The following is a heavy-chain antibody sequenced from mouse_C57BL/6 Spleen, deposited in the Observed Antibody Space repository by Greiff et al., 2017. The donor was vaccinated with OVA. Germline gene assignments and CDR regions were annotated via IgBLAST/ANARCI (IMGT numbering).Heavy chain of an antibody. CDR1: GYTFTSYW. Sequence: VQVVESGAELVKPGASVKLSCKASGYTFTSYWMQWVKQRPGQGLEWIGEIDPSDSYTNYNQKFKGKATLTVDTSSSTAYMQLSSLTSEDSSVYYCARWAFTGAWFAYWGQGTLVTVSA. V-gene: IGHV1-50*01. J-gene: IGHJ3*01. CDR2: IDPSDSYT. D-gene: IGHD4-1*01. CDR3: ARWAFTGAWFAY.